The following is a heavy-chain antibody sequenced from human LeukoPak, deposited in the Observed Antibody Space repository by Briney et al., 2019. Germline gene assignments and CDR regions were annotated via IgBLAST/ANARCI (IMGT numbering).Heavy chain of an antibody. CDR1: GFTFSAYA. D-gene: IGHD5-12*01. Sequence: GGSLRLSCAASGFTFSAYAMSWVRQAPGKGLEWVSAMSGRDGSTYYADSVKGRFTISRDNSKNKLYLQMNSLRVEDTAVYYCAKEAHIVATISPFDYWGQGTRVTVSS. CDR2: MSGRDGST. V-gene: IGHV3-23*01. CDR3: AKEAHIVATISPFDY. J-gene: IGHJ4*02.